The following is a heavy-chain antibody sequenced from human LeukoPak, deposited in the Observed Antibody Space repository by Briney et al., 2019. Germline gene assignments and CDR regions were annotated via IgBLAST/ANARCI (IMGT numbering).Heavy chain of an antibody. CDR2: ISNGNT. V-gene: IGHV3-23*01. CDR3: VREAGYCASVCLKSNWFDP. Sequence: PGGSLRLSCAASGFPFSNHAMSWVRQPPGKGLEWVSAISNGNTYYADSVRGRFTISRDDSKNMVYLQMNSLRDEDPALYYCVREAGYCASVCLKSNWFDPWGQGTLVTVSS. CDR1: GFPFSNHA. D-gene: IGHD2-21*02. J-gene: IGHJ5*02.